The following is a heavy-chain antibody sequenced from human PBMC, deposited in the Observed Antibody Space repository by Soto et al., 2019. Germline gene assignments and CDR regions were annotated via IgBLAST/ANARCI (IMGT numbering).Heavy chain of an antibody. CDR1: GFTFKRYV. D-gene: IGHD3-16*01. V-gene: IGHV3-23*01. CDR2: IGGGGATP. Sequence: EVQLLESGGGVVQTGGSLRLSCAASGFTFKRYVMSWVRQAPGQGLEWVSAIGGGGATPYYTDSVKGRCAISRDNSKNTRDLQMDSLRAEDTAVDVSAKPPGFRSTYEGGIATARGFDYWGQGTLVSVAS. CDR3: AKPPGFRSTYEGGIATARGFDY. J-gene: IGHJ4*02.